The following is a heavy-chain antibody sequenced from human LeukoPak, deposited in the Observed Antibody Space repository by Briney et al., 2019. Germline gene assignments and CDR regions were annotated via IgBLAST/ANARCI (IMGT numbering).Heavy chain of an antibody. CDR3: ATSPVVGGD. J-gene: IGHJ4*02. D-gene: IGHD3-10*01. CDR2: INNDGSRT. CDR1: GFTFDDYA. V-gene: IGHV3-74*01. Sequence: GGSLRLSCAASGFTFDDYAMHWVRQAPGKGLVWVSRINNDGSRTNYADSVKGRFTISRDNAKSTLYLQMNSLRAEDTAVYYCATSPVVGGDWGQGTLVTVSS.